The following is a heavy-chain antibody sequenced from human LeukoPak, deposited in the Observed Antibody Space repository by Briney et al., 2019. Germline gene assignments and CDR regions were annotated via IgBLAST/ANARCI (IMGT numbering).Heavy chain of an antibody. CDR2: MNPNTGAT. Sequence: ASVKVSCKASGYTFTGYYMHWVRQAPGQGLEWMGWMNPNTGATKYAQKFRGRVTMTRDTSIRTAYMDLSSLRYDDTAVYYCARRPREGGALDYWGQGTLVTVSS. CDR3: ARRPREGGALDY. D-gene: IGHD1-26*01. J-gene: IGHJ4*02. V-gene: IGHV1-2*02. CDR1: GYTFTGYY.